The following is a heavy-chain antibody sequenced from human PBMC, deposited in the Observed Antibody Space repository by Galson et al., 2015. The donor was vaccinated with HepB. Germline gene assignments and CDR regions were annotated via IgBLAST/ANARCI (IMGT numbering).Heavy chain of an antibody. D-gene: IGHD3-10*01. Sequence: SVKVSCKASGYTFTSYYMHWVRQAPGQGLEWMGIINPSGGSTSYAQKFQGRVTMTRDTSTSTVYMELSSLRSEDTAVYYCARDLIGYGSGSYYHGGDYWGQGTLVTVSS. CDR2: INPSGGST. V-gene: IGHV1-46*03. J-gene: IGHJ4*02. CDR3: ARDLIGYGSGSYYHGGDY. CDR1: GYTFTSYY.